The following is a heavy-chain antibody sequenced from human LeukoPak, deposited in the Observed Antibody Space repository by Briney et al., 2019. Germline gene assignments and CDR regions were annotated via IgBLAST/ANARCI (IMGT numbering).Heavy chain of an antibody. J-gene: IGHJ4*02. V-gene: IGHV3-23*01. D-gene: IGHD1-1*01. CDR3: AKSRERRSVY. CDR1: GFTFSSYA. Sequence: GGSLRLSCAASGFTFSSYAMSWGRQAPGKGLEWVSAISGSGGSPYYADSVKGRFTISRDNSKNTLYLQMNSLRAEDTAVYYCAKSRERRSVYWGQGTLVTVSS. CDR2: ISGSGGSP.